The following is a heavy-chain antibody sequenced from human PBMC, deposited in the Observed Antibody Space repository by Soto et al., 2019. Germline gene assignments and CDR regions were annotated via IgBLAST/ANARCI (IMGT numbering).Heavy chain of an antibody. CDR3: AKARHYYDSSAYYSPYY. CDR1: GFTFSRYG. D-gene: IGHD3-22*01. Sequence: GGSLRLSCAASGFTFSRYGMHWVRQAPGKGLEWVTVISYDGSNKHYADSVKGRFTISRDNSKNTLYLQMNSLRAEDTAVYYCAKARHYYDSSAYYSPYYWGQGTLVTVSS. CDR2: ISYDGSNK. V-gene: IGHV3-30*18. J-gene: IGHJ4*02.